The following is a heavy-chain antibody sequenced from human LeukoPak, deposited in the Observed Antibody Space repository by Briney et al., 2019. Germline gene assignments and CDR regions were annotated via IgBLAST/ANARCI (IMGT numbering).Heavy chain of an antibody. CDR2: ISGSGGST. D-gene: IGHD3-3*01. CDR3: AKVGYYDFWSGYPNWFDP. V-gene: IGHV3-23*01. J-gene: IGHJ5*02. CDR1: GFTFSSYA. Sequence: GGSLTLSCAASGFTFSSYAMSWVRPAPGKGLEWVSAISGSGGSTYYADSVKGRFTISRDNSKNTLYLQMNSLRAEDTAVYYCAKVGYYDFWSGYPNWFDPWGQGTLVTVSS.